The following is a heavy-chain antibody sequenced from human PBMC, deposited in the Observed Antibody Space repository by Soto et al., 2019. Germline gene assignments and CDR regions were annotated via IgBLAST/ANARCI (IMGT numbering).Heavy chain of an antibody. V-gene: IGHV1-18*01. CDR1: GYTFTSYC. CDR3: ARDLRYFDWLPFDY. D-gene: IGHD3-9*01. Sequence: ASVKVSCKASGYTFTSYCISWVRHAPGQGLEWMGWISAYNGNTNYAQKLQGRVTMTTDTSTSTAYMELRSLRSDDTAVYYCARDLRYFDWLPFDYWGQGTLVTVSS. J-gene: IGHJ4*02. CDR2: ISAYNGNT.